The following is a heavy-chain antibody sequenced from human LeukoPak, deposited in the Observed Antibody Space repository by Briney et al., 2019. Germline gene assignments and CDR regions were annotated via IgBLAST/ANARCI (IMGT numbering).Heavy chain of an antibody. CDR3: ARDLEDDSSGYYSAGDY. D-gene: IGHD3-22*01. CDR2: ISAYNGNT. J-gene: IGHJ4*02. CDR1: GYTFTSYG. Sequence: ASVKVSCKASGYTFTSYGISWVRQAPGQGLEWMGWISAYNGNTNYAQKLQGRVTMTTDTSTSTAYMELRSLRSDDTAVYYCARDLEDDSSGYYSAGDYWGQGTLVTVSS. V-gene: IGHV1-18*01.